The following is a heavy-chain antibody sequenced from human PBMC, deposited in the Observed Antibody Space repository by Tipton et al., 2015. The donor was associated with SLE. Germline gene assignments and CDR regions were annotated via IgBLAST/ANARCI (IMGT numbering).Heavy chain of an antibody. V-gene: IGHV3-21*01. Sequence: AVSGFTFSSYSMNCVRQAPGKGLDWVSSISSSSSYIYYADSVKGRVTISRDNAKNSLYLQMNSLRAEVTAEYYCAREPSREPIYSCGMAVWGQVTTVTVSS. J-gene: IGHJ6*02. CDR3: AREPSREPIYSCGMAV. CDR2: ISSSSSYI. CDR1: GFTFSSYS. D-gene: IGHD1-26*01.